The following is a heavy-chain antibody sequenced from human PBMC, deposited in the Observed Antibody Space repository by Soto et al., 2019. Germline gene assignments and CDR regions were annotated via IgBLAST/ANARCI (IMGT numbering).Heavy chain of an antibody. J-gene: IGHJ4*02. CDR3: ANGEGGYYDYWLGD. CDR2: ISYDGTTK. CDR1: GFSFSTYG. V-gene: IGHV3-30*18. Sequence: PGGSLRLSCAASGFSFSTYGMHWVRQAPGKGLEWVAVISYDGTTKTYADSVKGRFTISRDNSKNTLYLQMNSLRPDDTAVYYWANGEGGYYDYWLGDWGQGTLVTVSS. D-gene: IGHD3-16*01.